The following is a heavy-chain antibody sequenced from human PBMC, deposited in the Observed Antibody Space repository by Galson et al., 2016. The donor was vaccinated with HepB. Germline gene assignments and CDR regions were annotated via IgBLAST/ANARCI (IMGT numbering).Heavy chain of an antibody. CDR2: ISAFNGHT. V-gene: IGHV1-18*01. D-gene: IGHD3-22*01. CDR1: GYTFTTYG. Sequence: SVKVSCKASGYTFTTYGISWVRQAPGQGLEWMGWISAFNGHTNYSQRLQDRVTMTTDTFTSTAYMELRSLRSDDTAVYYCARDLEYYYDDSGYYYYYYAMDVWGQGTTVSVSS. J-gene: IGHJ6*02. CDR3: ARDLEYYYDDSGYYYYYYAMDV.